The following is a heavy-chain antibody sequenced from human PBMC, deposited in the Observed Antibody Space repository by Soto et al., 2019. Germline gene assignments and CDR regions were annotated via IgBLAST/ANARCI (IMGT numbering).Heavy chain of an antibody. CDR2: IHNSGSP. CDR1: GASIYNGGYF. Sequence: QVQLQESGPGLVRPSQTLSLTCSVSGASIYNGGYFWSWIRQSPGKGLEWIGHIHNSGSPYNNPTLISRVTISAGPSMYQFSLALLSVHAADTAMSYCARGPPAETVDSWGQGILVTVSS. J-gene: IGHJ4*02. V-gene: IGHV4-30-4*01. CDR3: ARGPPAETVDS.